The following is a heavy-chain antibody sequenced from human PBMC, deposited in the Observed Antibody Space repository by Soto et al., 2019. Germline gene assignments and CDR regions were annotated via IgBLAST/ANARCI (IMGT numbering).Heavy chain of an antibody. CDR2: IYYNGRT. CDR1: GVSVTRDIYY. Sequence: PSATLSLACFVSGVSVTRDIYYWGWVRQPPGRGLEWLGSIYYNGRTYYNPSLKSRLTMSVDTSKNQFSLRLTSVTAADTALYYCASKRIEFFNWFAPWGQGTQVTVSS. V-gene: IGHV4-39*01. J-gene: IGHJ5*02. D-gene: IGHD5-12*01. CDR3: ASKRIEFFNWFAP.